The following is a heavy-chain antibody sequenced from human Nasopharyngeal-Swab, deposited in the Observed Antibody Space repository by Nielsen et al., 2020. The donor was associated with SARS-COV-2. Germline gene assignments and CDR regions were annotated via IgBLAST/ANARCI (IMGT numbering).Heavy chain of an antibody. D-gene: IGHD5-24*01. CDR3: ARDQLATTHGAYGMDV. CDR2: IYYSGST. V-gene: IGHV4-61*01. CDR1: GGSVSSGSYY. J-gene: IGHJ6*02. Sequence: GSLRLSCTVSGGSVSSGSYYWSWIRQPPGKGLEWTGYIYYSGSTNYNPSLKSRVTISVDTSKNQFSLKLSSVTAADTAVYYCARDQLATTHGAYGMDVWGQGTTVTVSS.